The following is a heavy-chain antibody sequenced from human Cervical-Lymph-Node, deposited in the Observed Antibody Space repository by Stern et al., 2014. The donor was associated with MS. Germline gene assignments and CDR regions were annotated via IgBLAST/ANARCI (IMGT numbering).Heavy chain of an antibody. D-gene: IGHD6-25*01. CDR1: GFTFSDYY. CDR2: ISSSGSYT. CDR3: ARGAAGTSLFYYYGLDV. J-gene: IGHJ6*02. Sequence: VQLVESGGGLVKPGGSPRLSCVASGFTFSDYYMSWIRQAPGKGLEWVSYISSSGSYTNYADSVKGRFTISRDNAKNSLYLQTNSLRAEDTAVYYCARGAAGTSLFYYYGLDVWGQGTTVTVSS. V-gene: IGHV3-11*06.